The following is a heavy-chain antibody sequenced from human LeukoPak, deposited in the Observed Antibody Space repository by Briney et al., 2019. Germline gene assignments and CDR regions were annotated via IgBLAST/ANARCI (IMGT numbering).Heavy chain of an antibody. D-gene: IGHD3-9*01. CDR1: GFTFSSYA. J-gene: IGHJ6*04. CDR3: ARGYDILTGYSKDYYGMDV. V-gene: IGHV3-23*01. CDR2: ISGSGGST. Sequence: GGSLRLSCAASGFTFSSYAMSWVRQAPGKGLEWVSAISGSGGSTYYADSVKGRFPISRDNSKNTLYLQMNSLRAEDTAVYYCARGYDILTGYSKDYYGMDVWGKGTTVTVSS.